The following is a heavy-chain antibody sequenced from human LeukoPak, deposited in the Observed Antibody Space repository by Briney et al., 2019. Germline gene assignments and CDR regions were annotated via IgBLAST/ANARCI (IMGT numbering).Heavy chain of an antibody. CDR1: GFTFSSYA. V-gene: IGHV3-23*01. Sequence: PGGSLRLSCAASGFTFSSYAMSWVRQAPGKGLEWVSAISGGGGSTYYADSVKGRFTISRDNSKNTLYLQMNSLRAEDTAVYYCAKGDIVVVPAATTNWFDPWGQGTLVTVSS. J-gene: IGHJ5*02. CDR3: AKGDIVVVPAATTNWFDP. D-gene: IGHD2-2*01. CDR2: ISGGGGST.